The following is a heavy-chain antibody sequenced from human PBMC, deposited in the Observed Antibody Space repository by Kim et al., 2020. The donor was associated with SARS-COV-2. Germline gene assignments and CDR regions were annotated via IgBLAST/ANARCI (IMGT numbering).Heavy chain of an antibody. CDR3: ARLSSSWSREYYFDY. V-gene: IGHV4-39*01. D-gene: IGHD6-13*01. CDR1: GGSISSSSYY. Sequence: SETLSLTCTVSGGSISSSSYYWGWIRQPPGKGLEWIGSIYYSGSTYYNPSLKSRVTISVDTSKNQFSLKLSSVTAADTAVYYCARLSSSWSREYYFDYWGQGTLVTVSS. J-gene: IGHJ4*02. CDR2: IYYSGST.